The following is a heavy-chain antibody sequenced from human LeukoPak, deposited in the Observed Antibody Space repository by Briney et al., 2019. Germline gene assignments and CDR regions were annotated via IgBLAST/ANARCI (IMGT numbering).Heavy chain of an antibody. J-gene: IGHJ4*02. D-gene: IGHD2-21*02. CDR1: GFTFGSYA. V-gene: IGHV3-30*04. CDR3: ARDGVAYCGGDCYRYYFDY. Sequence: QPGRSLRLSCAASGFTFGSYAMHWVRQAPGKGLGWVAVISYDGSNKYYADSVKGRFTISRDNSKNTLYLQMNSLRAEDTAVYYCARDGVAYCGGDCYRYYFDYWGQGTLVTVSS. CDR2: ISYDGSNK.